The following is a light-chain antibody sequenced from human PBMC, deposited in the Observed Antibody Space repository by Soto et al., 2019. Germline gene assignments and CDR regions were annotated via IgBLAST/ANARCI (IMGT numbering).Light chain of an antibody. CDR3: QQYNNWPRT. J-gene: IGKJ1*01. V-gene: IGKV3-15*01. Sequence: EIVTTQSPATVYVPPGERVTLSCRDSRTVHSNVAWYQHKPGQAPRLLIYGASFRATGMPARFSGSGFGTEFTLTICSLQSEDFAVYYCQQYNNWPRTFGQGTKVDIK. CDR2: GAS. CDR1: RTVHSN.